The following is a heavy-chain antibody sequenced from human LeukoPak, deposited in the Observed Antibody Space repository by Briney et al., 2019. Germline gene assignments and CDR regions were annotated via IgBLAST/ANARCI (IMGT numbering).Heavy chain of an antibody. CDR1: GYSFTTYW. D-gene: IGHD6-19*01. CDR2: IYPGDSDT. Sequence: GESLKISCKGSGYSFTTYWIGWVRQMPGKGLEWMGIIYPGDSDTRYSPSFQGQVTISADKSISTAYLQWSSLKASDTAMYYCARPYTSGWYPFYFDYWGQGTLVTVSS. J-gene: IGHJ4*02. CDR3: ARPYTSGWYPFYFDY. V-gene: IGHV5-51*01.